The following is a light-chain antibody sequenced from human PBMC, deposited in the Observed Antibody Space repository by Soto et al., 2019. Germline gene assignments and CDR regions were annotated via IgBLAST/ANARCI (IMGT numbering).Light chain of an antibody. V-gene: IGKV1-5*01. J-gene: IGKJ1*01. CDR3: QQYNSDSPTWT. CDR2: DAS. CDR1: QSISSW. Sequence: DIQMTQSPSTLSASVGDRVTITCRASQSISSWLAWYQQKPGKAPKLLIYDASSLESGAPSRFSGSGSGTEFPLTISTLQHDAFATSYCQQYNSDSPTWTFGQWNKVEIK.